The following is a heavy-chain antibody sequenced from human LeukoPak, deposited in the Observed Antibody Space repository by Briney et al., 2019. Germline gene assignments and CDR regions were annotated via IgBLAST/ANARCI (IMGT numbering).Heavy chain of an antibody. CDR1: GFTFNNYN. CDR3: ADIYGDYGY. V-gene: IGHV3-48*01. CDR2: ISSSSSAM. J-gene: IGHJ4*02. Sequence: PGGSLRLSCAASGFTFNNYNMNWVRQAPGRGLEWVSYISSSSSAMYYADSVKGRFAISRDNVKNSLFLQMNSLRAEDTAVYYCADIYGDYGYWGQGTLVTVSS. D-gene: IGHD4-17*01.